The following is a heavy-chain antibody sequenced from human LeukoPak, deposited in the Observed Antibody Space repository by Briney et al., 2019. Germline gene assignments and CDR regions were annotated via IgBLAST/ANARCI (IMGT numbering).Heavy chain of an antibody. J-gene: IGHJ4*02. D-gene: IGHD5-18*01. CDR1: GFTFSSYS. Sequence: GSLRLSCAASGFTFSSYSMNWVRQPPGKGLEWIGEINHSGSTNYNPSLKSRVTISVDTSKNQFSLKLSSVTAADTAVYYCARGSYSYGFDYWGQGTLVTVSS. V-gene: IGHV4-34*01. CDR2: INHSGST. CDR3: ARGSYSYGFDY.